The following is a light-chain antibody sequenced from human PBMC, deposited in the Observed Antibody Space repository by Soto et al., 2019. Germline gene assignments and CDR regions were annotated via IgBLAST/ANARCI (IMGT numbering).Light chain of an antibody. Sequence: QSALTQPPSASGSPGQSVTISCTGTSSDVGGYNYVSWYQQHPGKAPKLMISEVNKRPSGVPDRFSGSKSGNTASLTVSGLPAEDAADYYCSSYAGSRIVVFGGGTKLTVL. V-gene: IGLV2-8*01. J-gene: IGLJ2*01. CDR3: SSYAGSRIVV. CDR1: SSDVGGYNY. CDR2: EVN.